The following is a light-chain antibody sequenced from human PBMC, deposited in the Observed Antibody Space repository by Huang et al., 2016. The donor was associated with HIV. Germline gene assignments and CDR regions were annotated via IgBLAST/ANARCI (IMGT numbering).Light chain of an antibody. J-gene: IGKJ1*01. Sequence: DIQMTQSPSSLSASVGDRVTITCRASQSISSYLIWYQQKPGKAPKLLIYSASTLQSVFPSRFSGSVSGTDFTLTISSLQPEDFATYYCQQSYDTPTFGQGTKVEIK. V-gene: IGKV1-39*01. CDR1: QSISSY. CDR3: QQSYDTPT. CDR2: SAS.